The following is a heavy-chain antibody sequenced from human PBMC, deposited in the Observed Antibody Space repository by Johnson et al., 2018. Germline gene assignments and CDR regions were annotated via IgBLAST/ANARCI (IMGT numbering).Heavy chain of an antibody. CDR1: TFTFSSYA. J-gene: IGHJ6*02. Sequence: VQLVESGGGLVQPGGSLRLSCAASTFTFSSYAMNWVRQAPGKGLEWVSAISGSGDNTYYADSVKGRFTISRDNSKNTQYLQMNSLRADDTAVYYCAKDLGEAYYDFWSGIPDYGMDVWGQGTTVTVSS. CDR2: ISGSGDNT. D-gene: IGHD3-3*01. CDR3: AKDLGEAYYDFWSGIPDYGMDV. V-gene: IGHV3-23*04.